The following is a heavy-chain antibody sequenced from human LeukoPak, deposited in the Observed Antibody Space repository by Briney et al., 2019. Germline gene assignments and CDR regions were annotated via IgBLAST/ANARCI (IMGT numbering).Heavy chain of an antibody. CDR3: ARDQVDVWSLAYCGGDCYPDAFDI. D-gene: IGHD2-21*02. CDR2: IWYDGSNK. J-gene: IGHJ3*02. CDR1: GFTFSSYG. V-gene: IGHV3-33*01. Sequence: GRSLRLSCAASGFTFSSYGMHWVRQAPGKGLEWVAVIWYDGSNKYYADSVNGLFTISRDNSKNTLYLQMNSLRAEDTAVYYCARDQVDVWSLAYCGGDCYPDAFDIWGQGTMVTVSS.